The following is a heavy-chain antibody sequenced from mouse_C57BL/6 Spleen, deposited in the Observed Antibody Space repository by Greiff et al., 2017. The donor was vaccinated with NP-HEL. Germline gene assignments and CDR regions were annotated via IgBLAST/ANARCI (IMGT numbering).Heavy chain of an antibody. CDR1: GYTFTSYW. D-gene: IGHD1-1*02. CDR3: AGGGGDGDWFAY. J-gene: IGHJ3*01. V-gene: IGHV1-53*01. CDR2: INPSNGGT. Sequence: QVQLQQPGTELVKPGASVKLSCKASGYTFTSYWMHWVKQRPGQGLEWIGNINPSNGGTNYNEKFKSKATLTVDKSSSTAYMQLSSLTSEDSAVFYGAGGGGDGDWFAYWGQGTLVTVSA.